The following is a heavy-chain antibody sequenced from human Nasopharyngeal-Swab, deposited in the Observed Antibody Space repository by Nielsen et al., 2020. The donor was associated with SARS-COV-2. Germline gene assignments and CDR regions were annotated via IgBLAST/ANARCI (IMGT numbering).Heavy chain of an antibody. CDR2: IYYSGST. V-gene: IGHV4-61*01. CDR3: AREGSTSPWNGYYYGMDV. J-gene: IGHJ6*02. Sequence: SETLSLTCTVSGGSVSSGSYYWSWIRQPPGKGLEWIGYIYYSGSTNYNPSLKSRVTTSVDTSKNQFSLKLSSVTAADTAVYYCAREGSTSPWNGYYYGMDVWGQGTTVTVSS. D-gene: IGHD2-2*01. CDR1: GGSVSSGSYY.